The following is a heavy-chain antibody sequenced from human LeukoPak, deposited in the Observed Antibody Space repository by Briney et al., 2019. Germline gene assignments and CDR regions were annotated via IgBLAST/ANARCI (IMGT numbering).Heavy chain of an antibody. CDR2: IIPIFGTA. CDR1: GYTFTSYA. V-gene: IGHV1-69*13. J-gene: IGHJ4*02. D-gene: IGHD5-24*01. CDR3: ARGVGYNYDY. Sequence: GASVKVSCKASGYTFTSYAMNWVRQAPGQGLEWMGGIIPIFGTANYAQKFQGRVTIIADESTSTAYMELSSLRSEDTAVYYCARGVGYNYDYWGQGTLVTVSS.